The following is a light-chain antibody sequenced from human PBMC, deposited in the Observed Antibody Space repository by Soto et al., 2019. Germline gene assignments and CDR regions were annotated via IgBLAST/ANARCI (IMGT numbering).Light chain of an antibody. V-gene: IGKV3-15*01. Sequence: EVVVTQSPATLSVSPGERASLSCRASQSVSSHLAWYQQKPGQAPRLLIYGASTRATGIPARFSGSGSGTEFTLTISSLQSEDFGVYYCQQYSDWPPWTFGQGTKVEVK. CDR3: QQYSDWPPWT. CDR2: GAS. CDR1: QSVSSH. J-gene: IGKJ1*01.